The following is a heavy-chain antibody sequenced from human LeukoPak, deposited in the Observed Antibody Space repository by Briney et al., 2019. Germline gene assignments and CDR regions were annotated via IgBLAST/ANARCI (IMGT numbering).Heavy chain of an antibody. J-gene: IGHJ4*02. CDR3: ARHIGDSGYPRYFDY. V-gene: IGHV4-39*01. CDR1: GGSISSSTYY. CDR2: MYYSGST. D-gene: IGHD5-12*01. Sequence: PSETLSLTCTVSGGSISSSTYYWGWIRQPPGKGLEWIGSMYYSGSTYYNPSLRSRVTILVDTSNNQFSLKLSSVTAADTAVYYCARHIGDSGYPRYFDYWGQGTLVTVSS.